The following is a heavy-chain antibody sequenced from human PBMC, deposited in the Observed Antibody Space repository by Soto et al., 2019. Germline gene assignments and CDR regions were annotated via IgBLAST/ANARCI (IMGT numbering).Heavy chain of an antibody. CDR2: IYYSGST. CDR1: GGSISSGGYY. D-gene: IGHD7-27*01. J-gene: IGHJ4*02. Sequence: QVQLQESGPGLVKPSQTLSLTCTVSGGSISSGGYYWTWIRQHPGKGLEGIGDIYYSGSTYYNPSLKSXXTXSXXTSKNQFSLKLSSVTAADTAVYYCARDRSNWAFDYWGQGTLVTVSS. V-gene: IGHV4-31*03. CDR3: ARDRSNWAFDY.